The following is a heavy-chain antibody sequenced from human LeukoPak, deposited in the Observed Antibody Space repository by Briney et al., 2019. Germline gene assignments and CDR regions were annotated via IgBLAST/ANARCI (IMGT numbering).Heavy chain of an antibody. D-gene: IGHD6-13*01. CDR2: LFHSGPR. Sequence: SESLSLTCTVSGGSISSYYWSWSRQPPRKGLEWIGYLFHSGPRSYNPSPQSPVTISGDTTNNQFFLCLNSTPAADTAVYYCARRRGWKQQVVYFDYWGQGTLATVSS. V-gene: IGHV4-59*08. CDR3: ARRRGWKQQVVYFDY. J-gene: IGHJ4*02. CDR1: GGSISSYY.